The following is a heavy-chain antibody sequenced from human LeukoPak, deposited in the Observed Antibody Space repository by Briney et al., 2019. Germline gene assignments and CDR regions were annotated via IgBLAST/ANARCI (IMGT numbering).Heavy chain of an antibody. V-gene: IGHV4-39*01. J-gene: IGHJ4*02. D-gene: IGHD6-19*01. Sequence: PSETLSLTCTVSGGSIRSSSYYWGWIRQPPGKGLEWIGSIYYSGSTYYNASLKSRGTISVDTSKNQFSLKLNSVTAADTAVYFCARQVVAVAGTGHFDYWGQGTLVTVSS. CDR1: GGSIRSSSYY. CDR3: ARQVVAVAGTGHFDY. CDR2: IYYSGST.